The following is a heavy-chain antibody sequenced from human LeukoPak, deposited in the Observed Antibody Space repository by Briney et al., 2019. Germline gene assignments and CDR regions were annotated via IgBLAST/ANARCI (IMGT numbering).Heavy chain of an antibody. CDR3: ARTIVGSTYDAFDI. J-gene: IGHJ3*02. CDR2: MSGSGGST. D-gene: IGHD1-26*01. Sequence: PGGSLRLSCAASGFTFSSYAMSWVRQAPGMGLEWVTAMSGSGGSTYNADSVKGRFTISRDNAKNSLYLQMNSLRAEDTAVYYCARTIVGSTYDAFDIWGQGTLVTVSS. CDR1: GFTFSSYA. V-gene: IGHV3-23*01.